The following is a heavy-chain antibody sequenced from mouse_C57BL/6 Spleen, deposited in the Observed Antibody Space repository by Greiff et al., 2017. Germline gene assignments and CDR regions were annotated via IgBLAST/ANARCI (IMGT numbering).Heavy chain of an antibody. CDR2: IDPSDSET. J-gene: IGHJ2*01. Sequence: VQLQQPGAELVRPGSSVKLSCKASGYTFTSYWMHWVKQRPIQGLEWIGNIDPSDSETHYNQKFKDKATLTVDKSSSTAYMQLSSLTSEDSAVYYCARRDYGYGLDYWGQGTTLTVSS. CDR3: ARRDYGYGLDY. CDR1: GYTFTSYW. V-gene: IGHV1-52*01. D-gene: IGHD2-2*01.